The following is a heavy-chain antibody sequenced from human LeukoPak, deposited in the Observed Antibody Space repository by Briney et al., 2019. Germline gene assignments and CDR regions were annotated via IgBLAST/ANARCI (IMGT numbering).Heavy chain of an antibody. Sequence: ASVKVSCKAPGGSFTSYTFIWVRQAPGQGLEWMGGIIPIFETTNYAQKFQGRVTITADESTSTAYMELSSLSSEDTAVYYCARSPRYVDWSRSFDVWGQGTAVTVSS. CDR3: ARSPRYVDWSRSFDV. CDR2: IIPIFETT. J-gene: IGHJ3*01. D-gene: IGHD3-9*01. CDR1: GGSFTSYT. V-gene: IGHV1-69*01.